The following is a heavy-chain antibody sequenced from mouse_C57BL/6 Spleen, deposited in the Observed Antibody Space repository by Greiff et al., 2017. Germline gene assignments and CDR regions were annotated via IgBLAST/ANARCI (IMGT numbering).Heavy chain of an antibody. V-gene: IGHV1-26*01. CDR3: AKANWHFDY. Sequence: QLQQSGPELVKPGASVKISCKASGYTFTDYYMNWVKQSHGKSLEWIGDINPNNGGTSYNQKFKGKATLTVDKSSSTAYMELRSLTSEDSAVYYCAKANWHFDYWGQGTTLTVSS. CDR2: INPNNGGT. D-gene: IGHD4-1*01. CDR1: GYTFTDYY. J-gene: IGHJ2*01.